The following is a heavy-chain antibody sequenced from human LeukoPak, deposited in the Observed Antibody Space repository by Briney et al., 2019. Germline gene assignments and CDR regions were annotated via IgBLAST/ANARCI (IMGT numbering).Heavy chain of an antibody. CDR1: GFSFSTYW. D-gene: IGHD2-21*01. J-gene: IGHJ4*02. CDR2: INQDGSEK. CDR3: AREGTSDSYFGF. V-gene: IGHV3-7*05. Sequence: GGSLRLSCAASGFSFSTYWMSWVRQAPGKGLEWVAAINQDGSEKYYVDSVKGRFTISRDNAKNSLYLQMNSLRAEDTAVYYCAREGTSDSYFGFWGQGTLVTVSS.